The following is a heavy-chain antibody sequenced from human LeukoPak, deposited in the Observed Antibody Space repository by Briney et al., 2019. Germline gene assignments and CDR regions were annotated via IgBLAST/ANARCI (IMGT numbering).Heavy chain of an antibody. V-gene: IGHV4-39*07. CDR2: IFYSGST. J-gene: IGHJ5*02. CDR3: ARDGGSSWYWGQAGNWFDP. D-gene: IGHD6-13*01. CDR1: SGSISTSNYY. Sequence: SETLSLTCTVSSGSISTSNYYWGWVRQPPGKALEWIGNIFYSGSTYYSPSLKSRVTISLDTSRNQFSLKLSSVTAADTAVYYCARDGGSSWYWGQAGNWFDPWGQGTLVTVSS.